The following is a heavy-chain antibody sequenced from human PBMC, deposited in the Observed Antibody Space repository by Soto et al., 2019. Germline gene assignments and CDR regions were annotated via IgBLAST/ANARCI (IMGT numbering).Heavy chain of an antibody. D-gene: IGHD3-3*01. CDR3: ARWSYLDY. CDR1: GFSFGSYA. CDR2: ISGSDGKT. J-gene: IGHJ4*02. V-gene: IGHV3-23*01. Sequence: VGSQILSCAASGFSFGSYALSWVRQAPGKGLEWVSTISGSDGKTFYADSVKGRFSISRDTSQSTLYLQMNSLRADDTAMYYCARWSYLDYWGQGTRVTVSS.